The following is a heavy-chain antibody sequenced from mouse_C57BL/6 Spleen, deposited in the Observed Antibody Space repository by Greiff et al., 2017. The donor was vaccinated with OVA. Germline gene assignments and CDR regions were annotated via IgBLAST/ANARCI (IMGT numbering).Heavy chain of an antibody. CDR3: VRSRNYLYAMDY. D-gene: IGHD5-5*01. CDR1: GFTFSDYG. CDR2: ISSGSSTI. J-gene: IGHJ4*01. Sequence: EVHLVESGGGLVKPGGSLKLSCAASGFTFSDYGMHWVRQAPEKGLEWVAYISSGSSTIYYADTVKGRFTISKDTTKNTLLLQMTSLTSEDTAMCYCVRSRNYLYAMDYWGQGTSVTVSS. V-gene: IGHV5-17*01.